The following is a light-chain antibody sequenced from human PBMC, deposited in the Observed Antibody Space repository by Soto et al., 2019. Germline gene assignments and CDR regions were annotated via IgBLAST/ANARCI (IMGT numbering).Light chain of an antibody. Sequence: QAVVTQPPSVSGAPGQRVTISCTGSGSNIGAGYDVHWYQHRPGTAPKLHVFGDSHRPSGVPDRFSGSKSGTSASLAITGLQAEDEGDYYCQSYDSTLDARYVFGTGTKVTVL. CDR1: GSNIGAGYD. CDR2: GDS. CDR3: QSYDSTLDARYV. J-gene: IGLJ1*01. V-gene: IGLV1-40*01.